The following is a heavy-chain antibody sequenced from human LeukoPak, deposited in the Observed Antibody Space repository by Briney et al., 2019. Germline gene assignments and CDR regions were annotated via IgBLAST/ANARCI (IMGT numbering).Heavy chain of an antibody. J-gene: IGHJ4*02. D-gene: IGHD3-22*01. CDR1: GFTFSSYA. V-gene: IGHV3-23*01. CDR2: ISGSGGST. CDR3: AKDTAYYYDSSGYVPLDY. Sequence: PGGSLRLSCAASGFTFSSYAMSWVRQAPGTGLEWVSAISGSGGSTYYADSVKGRFTISRDNSKNTLYLQMNSLRAEDTAVYYCAKDTAYYYDSSGYVPLDYWGQGTLVTVPS.